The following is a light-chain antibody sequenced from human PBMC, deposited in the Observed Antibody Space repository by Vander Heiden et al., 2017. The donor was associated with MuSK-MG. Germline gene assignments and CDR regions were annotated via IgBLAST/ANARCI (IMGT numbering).Light chain of an antibody. CDR3: MQALQTPYT. CDR1: QSLLHSNGYNY. V-gene: IGKV2-28*01. Sequence: IVLTPSPLSLPVTPGAPASISCRSSQSLLHSNGYNYLDWYLQKTGQSPQLLIYLGSNRASGVPDRFSGSGSGTDFTLKISRVEAEDVGVYYCMQALQTPYTFGQGTKLEIK. CDR2: LGS. J-gene: IGKJ2*01.